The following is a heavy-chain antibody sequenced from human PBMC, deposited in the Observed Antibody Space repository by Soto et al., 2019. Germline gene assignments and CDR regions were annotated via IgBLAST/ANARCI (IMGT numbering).Heavy chain of an antibody. CDR2: ISSSGSTI. V-gene: IGHV3-11*01. D-gene: IGHD6-6*01. Sequence: QVQLVESGGGLVKPGGSLRLSCAASGFTFSDYYMSWIRQAPGKGLEWVSYISSSGSTIYYADSVKGRFTISRDNAKNSMYLQMNSLRAEDTAVYYCANDHVAGSGIAARSLSGYWGQGTLVTVSS. CDR1: GFTFSDYY. J-gene: IGHJ4*02. CDR3: ANDHVAGSGIAARSLSGY.